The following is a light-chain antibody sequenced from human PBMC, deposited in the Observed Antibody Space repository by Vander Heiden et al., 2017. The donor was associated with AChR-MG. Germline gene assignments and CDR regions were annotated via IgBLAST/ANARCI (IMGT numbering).Light chain of an antibody. V-gene: IGKV3-15*01. CDR2: GAS. CDR3: QHYKSCPRGYT. Sequence: EIVMTHSPASLSVSPGDRATLSCRASQSHRSCFDWYQQRPGQGPRLLIYGASTRATGIPARFSGSGSGTEFNLTISSLQSEDFEIYYCQHYKSCPRGYTFGQGTKLEIK. J-gene: IGKJ2*01. CDR1: QSHRSC.